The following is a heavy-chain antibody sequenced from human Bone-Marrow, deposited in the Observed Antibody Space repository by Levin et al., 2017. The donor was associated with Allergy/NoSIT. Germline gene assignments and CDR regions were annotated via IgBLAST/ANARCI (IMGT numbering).Heavy chain of an antibody. CDR3: ARAEVSGTWVFDY. V-gene: IGHV1-69*13. CDR2: LMPIFGRA. CDR1: GGTFSSYS. J-gene: IGHJ4*02. D-gene: IGHD5/OR15-5a*01. Sequence: PPASVKVSCKAPGGTFSSYSFSWVRQAPGQGFEWMGGLMPIFGRANVAQKFQGRVAITADESTNTVFMELSSLMSEDSAVYYCARAEVSGTWVFDYWGKGTLVTVSS.